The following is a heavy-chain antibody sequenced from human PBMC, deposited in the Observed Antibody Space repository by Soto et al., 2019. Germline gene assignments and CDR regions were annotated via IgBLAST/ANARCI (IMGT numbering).Heavy chain of an antibody. CDR2: IKQDGSEK. Sequence: GGSLRLSCAASGFTFSNYWMSWVRQAPGKGLEWVANIKQDGSEKYHVDSVKGRFTISRDNAKSSLYLQMNSLRADDTAVYYCARVDTIFGGAPDYWGQGTLVTVSS. CDR1: GFTFSNYW. D-gene: IGHD3-3*01. CDR3: ARVDTIFGGAPDY. J-gene: IGHJ4*02. V-gene: IGHV3-7*01.